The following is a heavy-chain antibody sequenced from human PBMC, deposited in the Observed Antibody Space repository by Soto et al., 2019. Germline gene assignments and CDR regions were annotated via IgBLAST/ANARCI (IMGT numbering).Heavy chain of an antibody. J-gene: IGHJ4*02. D-gene: IGHD3-10*01. Sequence: EVQLLESGGGLVQPGGSLRLSCAASGFTFSSYAMSWVRQAPGKGLEWVSAISGSGGSTYYTDSVKGRFTISRDNSKNTLYLQMNSVRAEDTGVYYCAKVLLGLTQDPGFDYWGQGTLVTVSS. CDR2: ISGSGGST. CDR1: GFTFSSYA. CDR3: AKVLLGLTQDPGFDY. V-gene: IGHV3-23*01.